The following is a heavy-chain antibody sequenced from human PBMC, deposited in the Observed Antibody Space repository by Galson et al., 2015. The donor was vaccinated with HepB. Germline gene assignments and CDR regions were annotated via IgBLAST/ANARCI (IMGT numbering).Heavy chain of an antibody. V-gene: IGHV7-4-1*02. CDR2: MNTNTGKP. CDR1: GYTFTDYV. Sequence: VKVSCKASGYTFTDYVVNWVRQAPGQGLEWMGWMNTNTGKPPYAPGFAGRFVFSLDTSVTTAYLQISSLETDDTAVYYCARSPLRFLDWLPYYAYYYMDVWGEGTTVTVSS. D-gene: IGHD3-3*01. J-gene: IGHJ6*03. CDR3: ARSPLRFLDWLPYYAYYYMDV.